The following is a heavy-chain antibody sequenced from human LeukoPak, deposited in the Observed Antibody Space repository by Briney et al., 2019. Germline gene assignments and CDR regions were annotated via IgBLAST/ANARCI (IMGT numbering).Heavy chain of an antibody. CDR1: GYTFTSYG. CDR2: ISAYNGNT. Sequence: ASVKVSCKASGYTFTSYGISRVRQAPGQGLEWMGWISAYNGNTNYAQKLQGRVTMTTGTSTSTAYMELRSLRSDDTAVYYCARDRAHCSGGSCYSPNWFDPWGQGTLVTVSS. D-gene: IGHD2-15*01. CDR3: ARDRAHCSGGSCYSPNWFDP. J-gene: IGHJ5*02. V-gene: IGHV1-18*01.